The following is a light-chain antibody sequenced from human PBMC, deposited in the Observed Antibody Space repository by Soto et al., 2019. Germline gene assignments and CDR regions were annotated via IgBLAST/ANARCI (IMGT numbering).Light chain of an antibody. CDR3: QQYTYWPPEWT. CDR2: DAS. J-gene: IGKJ1*01. CDR1: QSISSW. Sequence: DIQMTQSPSTLSASVGDRVTITCRASQSISSWLAWYQQKPGKAPKLLIYDASSLESGVPSRFSGSGSGTEFTLTISSLQPDDFATYYCQQYTYWPPEWTFGQGTKVEIK. V-gene: IGKV1-5*01.